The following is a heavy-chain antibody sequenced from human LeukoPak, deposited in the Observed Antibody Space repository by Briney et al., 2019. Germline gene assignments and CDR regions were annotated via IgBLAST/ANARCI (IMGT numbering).Heavy chain of an antibody. Sequence: GGSLRLSCAASGFTFSSYWMSWVRQAPGKGLEWVANIKQDGSEKYYVGSVKGRFTISRDNAKNSLYLQMNSLRAEDTAVYYCARLTCGGDCYSWYYYYGMDVWGQGTTVTVSS. J-gene: IGHJ6*02. D-gene: IGHD2-21*02. CDR2: IKQDGSEK. CDR1: GFTFSSYW. V-gene: IGHV3-7*02. CDR3: ARLTCGGDCYSWYYYYGMDV.